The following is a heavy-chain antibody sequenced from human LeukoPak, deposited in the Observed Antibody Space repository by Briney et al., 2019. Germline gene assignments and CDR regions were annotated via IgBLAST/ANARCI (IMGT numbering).Heavy chain of an antibody. CDR3: ARAWVVGVPGCDY. D-gene: IGHD1-26*01. CDR1: GFTFSSYS. Sequence: GGSLRLSCAASGFTFSSYSMNWVRQAPGKGLEWVSHISVSGDTTYYTDSVKGRFTISRDNAKNSLYLQMNSLRDEDTAVYYCARAWVVGVPGCDYWGQGTLVTVSS. V-gene: IGHV3-48*02. CDR2: ISVSGDTT. J-gene: IGHJ4*02.